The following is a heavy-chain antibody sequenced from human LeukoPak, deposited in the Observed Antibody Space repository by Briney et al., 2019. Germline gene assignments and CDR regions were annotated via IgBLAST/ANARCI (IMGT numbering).Heavy chain of an antibody. D-gene: IGHD4-11*01. V-gene: IGHV3-30*04. CDR2: ISYDGSNK. Sequence: PGGSLRLSCAASGFTFSSYAMHWVRQAPGKGLEWVAVISYDGSNKYYADSVKGRFTISRDNPKNTLYLQMNSLRAEDTAVYYCARDPVQMTTVTTVSYYYMDVWGKGTTVTVSS. J-gene: IGHJ6*03. CDR1: GFTFSSYA. CDR3: ARDPVQMTTVTTVSYYYMDV.